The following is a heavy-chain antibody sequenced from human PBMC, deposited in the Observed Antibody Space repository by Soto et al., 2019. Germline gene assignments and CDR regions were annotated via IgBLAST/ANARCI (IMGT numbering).Heavy chain of an antibody. V-gene: IGHV4-39*01. D-gene: IGHD2-15*01. CDR3: ARHFRSGGSCSPVGWFDP. J-gene: IGHJ5*02. Sequence: ETLSLTCTVSGGSISSSSYYWGWIRQPPGKGLEWIGSIYYSGSTYYNPSLKSRVTISVDTSKNQFSLKLSSVTAADTAVYYCARHFRSGGSCSPVGWFDPWGQGTLVTSPQ. CDR2: IYYSGST. CDR1: GGSISSSSYY.